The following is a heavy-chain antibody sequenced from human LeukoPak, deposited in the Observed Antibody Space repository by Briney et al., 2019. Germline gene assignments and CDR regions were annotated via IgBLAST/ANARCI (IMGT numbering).Heavy chain of an antibody. J-gene: IGHJ4*02. CDR3: ERDATEGAFGY. CDR1: GGSISSGRYY. Sequence: SETLSLTCTVSGGSISSGRYYWSWIRQPAGKGLEWIVRIYTSGSTNHNPSRKSGATISVDTPKHQFSLKMTSVTAADTAVYYCERDATEGAFGYWGQGTLVTVSS. V-gene: IGHV4-61*02. D-gene: IGHD4-11*01. CDR2: IYTSGST.